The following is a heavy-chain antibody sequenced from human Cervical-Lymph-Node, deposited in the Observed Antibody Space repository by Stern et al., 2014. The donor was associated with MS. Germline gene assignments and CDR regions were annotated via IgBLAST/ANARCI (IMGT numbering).Heavy chain of an antibody. CDR1: GGPLSSYY. Sequence: QLQLQESGPGLVKPSETLSLTCTVSGGPLSSYYWSWIRQPPGKGLEWIGTIYYSGSPNYNPSLHSRVPISVNQHKNHVSLKLISVTAADTALYYCARLDGYSYEFDYWGQGTLVTVSS. J-gene: IGHJ4*02. D-gene: IGHD5-18*01. CDR3: ARLDGYSYEFDY. V-gene: IGHV4-59*01. CDR2: IYYSGSP.